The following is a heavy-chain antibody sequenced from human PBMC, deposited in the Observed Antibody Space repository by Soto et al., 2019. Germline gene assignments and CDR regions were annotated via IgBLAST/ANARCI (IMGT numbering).Heavy chain of an antibody. D-gene: IGHD3-3*02. CDR1: GGSFSGYY. Sequence: QVQLQQWGAGLLKPSETLSLTCAVYGGSFSGYYWTWIRQPPGTGLEWIGEINHSGSTNYNPSLKSRVTISVDTSKTQFSLKLPSVSAADTAVFYCARDKISCLFDYWGQGTRVTVSS. J-gene: IGHJ4*02. V-gene: IGHV4-34*01. CDR2: INHSGST. CDR3: ARDKISCLFDY.